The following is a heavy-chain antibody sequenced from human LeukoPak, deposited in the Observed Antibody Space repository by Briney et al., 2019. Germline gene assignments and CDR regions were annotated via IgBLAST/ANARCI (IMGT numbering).Heavy chain of an antibody. J-gene: IGHJ4*02. V-gene: IGHV3-23*01. CDR3: AKVAAAVADTRTDY. CDR2: ITGSGGNT. Sequence: GGSLRLSCAASGFTFSSYAMSWVRQAPGKGLEWVSTITGSGGNTYYADSVKGRFTISRDNSKSTLYLQMDSLRAEDTAVYYCAKVAAAVADTRTDYWGQGTLVTVSS. D-gene: IGHD6-25*01. CDR1: GFTFSSYA.